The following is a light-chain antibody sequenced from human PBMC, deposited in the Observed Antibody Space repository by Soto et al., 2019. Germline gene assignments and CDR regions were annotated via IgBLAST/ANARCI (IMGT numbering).Light chain of an antibody. Sequence: QSVLTQPPSVSGAPGQRVTISCTGSSSNIGAGYDVHWYQQLPGTAPKLLIYGNSNRPSGVPDRFSGSKSGTSASLAITGLQAEDEADYYCQSYDSSLSGSKVFGGGTQLTA. J-gene: IGLJ7*02. CDR3: QSYDSSLSGSKV. CDR1: SSNIGAGYD. CDR2: GNS. V-gene: IGLV1-40*01.